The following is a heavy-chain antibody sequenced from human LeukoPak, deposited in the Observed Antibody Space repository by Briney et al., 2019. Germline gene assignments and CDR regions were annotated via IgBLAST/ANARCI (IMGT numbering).Heavy chain of an antibody. CDR2: VTASAGNT. D-gene: IGHD3-10*01. V-gene: IGHV3-23*01. Sequence: PGGSLRLSCAASGFTFSSYAMSWVRQAPGKGLEWVSAVTASAGNTYYADSVKGRFTISRDNSKSTLYLQVDSLRAEDTAVYYCAKGDYYGSGSTFKNGMDVWGQGTTVTVSS. CDR3: AKGDYYGSGSTFKNGMDV. J-gene: IGHJ6*02. CDR1: GFTFSSYA.